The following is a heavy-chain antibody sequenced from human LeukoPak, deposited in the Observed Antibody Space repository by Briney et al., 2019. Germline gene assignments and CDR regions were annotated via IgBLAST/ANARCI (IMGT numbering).Heavy chain of an antibody. Sequence: ASVKVSCKASGYTFTSYGISWVRQAPGQGLEWMGRINPNSGGTNYAQKFQGRVTMTRDTSISTAYMELSRLRSDDTAVYYCASRSAVAGTFDYWGQGTLVTVSS. CDR2: INPNSGGT. CDR1: GYTFTSYG. V-gene: IGHV1-2*06. J-gene: IGHJ4*02. CDR3: ASRSAVAGTFDY. D-gene: IGHD6-19*01.